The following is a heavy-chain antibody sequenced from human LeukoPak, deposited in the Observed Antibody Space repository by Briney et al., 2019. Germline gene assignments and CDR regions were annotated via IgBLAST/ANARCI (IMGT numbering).Heavy chain of an antibody. CDR3: AKVSDSSGSDY. J-gene: IGHJ4*02. Sequence: PGGSLRLSCAASGFTFNNYGVHWVRQAPGKGLEWVAVIWYDGGNKYYEDSVKGRFTISRDNSKNTLYLRMNSLRAEDTAVYYCAKVSDSSGSDYWGQGTLVTVSS. D-gene: IGHD3-22*01. V-gene: IGHV3-33*06. CDR2: IWYDGGNK. CDR1: GFTFNNYG.